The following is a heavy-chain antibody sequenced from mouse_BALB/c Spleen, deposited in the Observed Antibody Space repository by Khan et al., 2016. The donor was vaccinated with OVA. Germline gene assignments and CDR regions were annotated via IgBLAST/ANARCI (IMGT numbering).Heavy chain of an antibody. CDR1: GYTFTDFT. CDR2: ISTYYGDA. V-gene: IGHV1S137*01. Sequence: QVQLQQPGAELVRPGVSVKISCKGSGYTFTDFTIHWVRQSHAKSLEWIGVISTYYGDANYNQNFKGKATMTVDKSSNTAYMELASLTSEDSAIVYGGGGGGGDRFAYWGQGTLVTVSA. J-gene: IGHJ3*01. CDR3: GGGGGGDRFAY.